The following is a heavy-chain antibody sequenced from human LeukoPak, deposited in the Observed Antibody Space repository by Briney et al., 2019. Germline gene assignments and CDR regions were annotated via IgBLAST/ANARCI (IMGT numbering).Heavy chain of an antibody. CDR1: SGSISSYY. D-gene: IGHD5-18*01. V-gene: IGHV4-4*07. J-gene: IGHJ6*03. Sequence: SETLSLTFTVSSGSISSYYGAWFRQPAGKGLEWIGRIYISGSTNYNPSLKSRVTMSVDTSKNQFSLNLSPVTAADTAVYYCARASSFPYSYGQGAYYSYYYMDVWGKGTTVTVSS. CDR3: ARASSFPYSYGQGAYYSYYYMDV. CDR2: IYISGST.